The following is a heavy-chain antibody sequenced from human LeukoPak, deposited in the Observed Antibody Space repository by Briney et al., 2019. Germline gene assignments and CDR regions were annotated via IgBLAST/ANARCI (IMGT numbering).Heavy chain of an antibody. CDR3: ATPRKGSGNTLDI. Sequence: ASVKVSCKASGYTFTGYYMHWVRQAPGQGLEWMGWINPNSGGTNYAQKFQGRVTMTRDTSISTAYMELSRLRSDDTAVYYCATPRKGSGNTLDIWGQGTMVTVSS. CDR1: GYTFTGYY. CDR2: INPNSGGT. J-gene: IGHJ3*02. D-gene: IGHD3-10*01. V-gene: IGHV1-2*02.